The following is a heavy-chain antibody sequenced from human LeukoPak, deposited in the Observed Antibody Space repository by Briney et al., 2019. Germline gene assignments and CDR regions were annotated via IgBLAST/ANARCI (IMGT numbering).Heavy chain of an antibody. CDR3: ARVATVVTPIHAFDI. CDR2: IYYSGST. V-gene: IGHV4-59*11. J-gene: IGHJ3*02. D-gene: IGHD4-23*01. CDR1: GGSISSHY. Sequence: SETLSLTCTVSGGSISSHYWSWIRQPPGKGLEWIGYIYYSGSTNYNPSLKSRVTISVDTSKNQFSLKLSSVTAADTAVYYCARVATVVTPIHAFDIWGQGTMVTVSS.